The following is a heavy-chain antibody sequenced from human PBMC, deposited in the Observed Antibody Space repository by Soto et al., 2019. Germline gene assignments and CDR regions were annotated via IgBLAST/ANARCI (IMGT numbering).Heavy chain of an antibody. V-gene: IGHV3-11*06. CDR2: IGSSSSYA. CDR3: AREIVVARGASYFDY. J-gene: IGHJ4*02. D-gene: IGHD2-2*01. Sequence: TGGSLRLSCAASGFTFSDYYMSWIRQAPGKGLEWVSYIGSSSSYANYADSVKGRFTISRDNAKNSLYLQMNSLRAEDTAVYYCAREIVVARGASYFDYWGPGTLVTVSS. CDR1: GFTFSDYY.